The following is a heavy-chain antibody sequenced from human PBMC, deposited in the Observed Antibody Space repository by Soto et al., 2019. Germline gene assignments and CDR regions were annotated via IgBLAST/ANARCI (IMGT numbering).Heavy chain of an antibody. CDR2: ISGSGGST. CDR1: GFTFRSDT. V-gene: IGHV3-23*01. Sequence: PGGSLRLSCAASGFTFRSDTMSCVRQAPGNGLEWVSAISGSGGSTYYADSVKGRFTISRDNSKNTLYLQMNSLRGEDSAVYYGAKVGSGSYSGMDVWGQGTTVTVSS. J-gene: IGHJ6*02. CDR3: AKVGSGSYSGMDV. D-gene: IGHD1-26*01.